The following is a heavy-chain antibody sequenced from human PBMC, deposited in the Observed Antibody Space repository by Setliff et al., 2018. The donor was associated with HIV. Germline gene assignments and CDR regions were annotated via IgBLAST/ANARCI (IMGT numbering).Heavy chain of an antibody. J-gene: IGHJ4*02. CDR2: IFHSGSN. CDR3: ARSYSRPGYAYFDY. CDR1: DASFSSGSYY. D-gene: IGHD6-13*01. V-gene: IGHV4-31*11. Sequence: PWETLSLTCAVSDASFSSGSYYWSWIRQRPGKGLEWIGYIFHSGSNSSNPSLNSRITISIDTSKNQFSLKLRSVTAADTAVYYCARSYSRPGYAYFDYWGQGTLVTVSS.